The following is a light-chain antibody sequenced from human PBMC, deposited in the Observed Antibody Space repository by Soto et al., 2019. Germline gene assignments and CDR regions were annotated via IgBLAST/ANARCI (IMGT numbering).Light chain of an antibody. CDR2: GES. Sequence: VLTQSPGTLSLSPGDRATLSCRASQSVSNNYLAWHQQKTGQAPRLLIYGESNRATGIPDRLSGSGSGTDFNLTISSLEPEDFALYYCQQRSNWPITFGQGTRLEIK. J-gene: IGKJ5*01. V-gene: IGKV3D-20*02. CDR1: QSVSNNY. CDR3: QQRSNWPIT.